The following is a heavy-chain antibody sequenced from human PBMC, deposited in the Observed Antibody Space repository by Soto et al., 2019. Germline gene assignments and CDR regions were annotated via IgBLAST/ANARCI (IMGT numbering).Heavy chain of an antibody. CDR1: GGSFSGYY. CDR3: ARRSSGWYYQADVSFDY. Sequence: SETLSLTCAVYGGSFSGYYWSWIRQPPGKGLEWIGEINHSGSTNYNPSLKSRVTISVDTSKNQFSLKLSSVTAADTAVYYCARRSSGWYYQADVSFDYWGQGTLVTVSS. CDR2: INHSGST. J-gene: IGHJ4*02. V-gene: IGHV4-34*01. D-gene: IGHD6-19*01.